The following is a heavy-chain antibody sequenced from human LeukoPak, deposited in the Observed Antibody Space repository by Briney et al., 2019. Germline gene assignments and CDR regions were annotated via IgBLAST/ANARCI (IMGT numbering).Heavy chain of an antibody. CDR3: ASQYYYDSSGYYVDAFDI. D-gene: IGHD3-22*01. Sequence: GESLKISCMGSGYSFTSYWIGWVRQMPGKGLEWMGIIYPGDSDTRYSPSFQGQVTISADKSISTAYLQWSSLKALDTAMYYCASQYYYDSSGYYVDAFDIWGQGTMVTVSS. CDR2: IYPGDSDT. V-gene: IGHV5-51*01. CDR1: GYSFTSYW. J-gene: IGHJ3*02.